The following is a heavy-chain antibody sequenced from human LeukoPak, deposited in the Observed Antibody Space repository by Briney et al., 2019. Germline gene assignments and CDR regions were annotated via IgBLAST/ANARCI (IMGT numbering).Heavy chain of an antibody. D-gene: IGHD2-15*01. CDR3: AKDGRGGVPRAFDI. V-gene: IGHV3-23*01. CDR2: ISISSGGT. Sequence: GGSLRLSCAASGFTFSSSAMTWVRQAPGKGLEWLSSISISSGGTSYADSVKGRFTISRDNSKNTLYLQMNSLRAEDTAVYYCAKDGRGGVPRAFDIWGQGTMVTVSS. CDR1: GFTFSSSA. J-gene: IGHJ3*02.